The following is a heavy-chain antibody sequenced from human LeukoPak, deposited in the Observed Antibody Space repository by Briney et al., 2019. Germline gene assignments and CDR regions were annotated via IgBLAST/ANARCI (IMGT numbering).Heavy chain of an antibody. J-gene: IGHJ4*02. D-gene: IGHD3-16*01. CDR1: GFTFSSYS. Sequence: PGGSLRLSCAASGFTFSSYSMNWVRQAPGKGLEWVSYISSSSSTIYYADSVKGRFTISRDNAKNPLYLQMNSLRAEDTAVYYCARDIRFGFDYWGQGTLVTVSS. CDR3: ARDIRFGFDY. V-gene: IGHV3-48*04. CDR2: ISSSSSTI.